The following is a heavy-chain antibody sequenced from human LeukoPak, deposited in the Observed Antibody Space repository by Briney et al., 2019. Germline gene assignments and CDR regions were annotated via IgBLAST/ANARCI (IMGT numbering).Heavy chain of an antibody. Sequence: ASVKVSCKASGYTFTSYGISWVRQAPGQGLEWMGWISAYNGNTNYAQKLQGRVTMTTDTSTSTAYMELRSLRSDDTAVYYCATGIRSPLGATRSDYWGQGTLVTVSS. D-gene: IGHD1-26*01. J-gene: IGHJ4*02. CDR2: ISAYNGNT. CDR1: GYTFTSYG. CDR3: ATGIRSPLGATRSDY. V-gene: IGHV1-18*01.